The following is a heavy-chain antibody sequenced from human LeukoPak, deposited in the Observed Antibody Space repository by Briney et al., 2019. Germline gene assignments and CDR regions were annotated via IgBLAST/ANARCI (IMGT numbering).Heavy chain of an antibody. Sequence: SETLSLTCTVSGGSISSSSYYWGWIRQPPGKGLEWIGSIYYSGSTYYNPSLKSRVTISVDTSKNQFSLKLSSVTAADTAVYYCARDRKDYYYDSSGYYGIQLWFDPWGQGTLVTVSS. J-gene: IGHJ5*02. CDR1: GGSISSSSYY. CDR3: ARDRKDYYYDSSGYYGIQLWFDP. D-gene: IGHD3-22*01. V-gene: IGHV4-39*07. CDR2: IYYSGST.